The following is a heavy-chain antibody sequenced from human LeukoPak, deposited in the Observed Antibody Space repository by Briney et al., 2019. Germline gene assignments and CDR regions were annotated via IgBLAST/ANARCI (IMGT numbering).Heavy chain of an antibody. CDR3: ARARYCSGGSCYFYYYYYMDV. CDR2: INHSGST. V-gene: IGHV4-34*01. J-gene: IGHJ6*03. Sequence: KSSETLSLTCAVYGGSFSGYYWSWIRQPPGKGLEWIGEINHSGSTNYNPSLKSRVTISVDTSKNQFSLKLSSVTAADTAVYYCARARYCSGGSCYFYYYYYMDVWGKGTTVTVSS. D-gene: IGHD2-15*01. CDR1: GGSFSGYY.